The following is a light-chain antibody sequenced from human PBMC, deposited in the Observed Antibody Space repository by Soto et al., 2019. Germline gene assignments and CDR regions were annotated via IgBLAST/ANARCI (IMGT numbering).Light chain of an antibody. CDR1: QSVSSN. CDR2: GAS. J-gene: IGKJ4*01. V-gene: IGKV3-15*01. Sequence: EIVMTQSPATLSVSPGERATLSCRASQSVSSNLAWYQQKPGQAPRLLIYGASTRATGIPARFSGSGSGTDFTLTISSLEPEDFAVYYCQQRSNSFGGGTKVDIK. CDR3: QQRSNS.